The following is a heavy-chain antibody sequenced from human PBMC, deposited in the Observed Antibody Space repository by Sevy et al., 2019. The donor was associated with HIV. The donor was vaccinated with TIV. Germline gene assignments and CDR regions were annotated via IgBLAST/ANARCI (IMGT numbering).Heavy chain of an antibody. Sequence: GGSLRLSCAASGFTFDDYTMHWVRQAPGKGLEWVSLISWDGGSTYYADSVKGRFTISRDNSKNSLYLQMNSLRTEDTALYYCAKDIRQTLTYCSGGSCYSDLSGIDVWGQGTTVTVSS. CDR1: GFTFDDYT. V-gene: IGHV3-43*01. D-gene: IGHD2-15*01. CDR2: ISWDGGST. J-gene: IGHJ6*02. CDR3: AKDIRQTLTYCSGGSCYSDLSGIDV.